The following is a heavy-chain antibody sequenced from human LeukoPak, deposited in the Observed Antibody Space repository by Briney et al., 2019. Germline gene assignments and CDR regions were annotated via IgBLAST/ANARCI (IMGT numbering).Heavy chain of an antibody. Sequence: ASVKVFCKASGYTFTSYYMHWVRQAPGQGLEWMGIINPSGGSTSYAQKFQGRVTMTRDTSTSTVYMELSSLRSEDTAVYYCARERGDIVVVPAAIIGGNWFDPWGQGTLVTVSS. CDR1: GYTFTSYY. V-gene: IGHV1-46*03. J-gene: IGHJ5*02. CDR2: INPSGGST. D-gene: IGHD2-2*02. CDR3: ARERGDIVVVPAAIIGGNWFDP.